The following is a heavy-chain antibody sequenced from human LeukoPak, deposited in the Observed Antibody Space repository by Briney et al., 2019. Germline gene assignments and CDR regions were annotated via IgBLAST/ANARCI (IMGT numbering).Heavy chain of an antibody. J-gene: IGHJ4*02. CDR3: TRTYYYDSSGYFFDY. V-gene: IGHV3-73*01. CDR1: GFTFSGST. CDR2: IRSKANSYAT. Sequence: GGSLKLPCAASGFTFSGSTMHWVRQTSGKGLEWVGRIRSKANSYATAYAASVKGRSTIFRDDSKNTAYLQMNSLKTEDTAVYYCTRTYYYDSSGYFFDYWAREPWSPSPQ. D-gene: IGHD3-22*01.